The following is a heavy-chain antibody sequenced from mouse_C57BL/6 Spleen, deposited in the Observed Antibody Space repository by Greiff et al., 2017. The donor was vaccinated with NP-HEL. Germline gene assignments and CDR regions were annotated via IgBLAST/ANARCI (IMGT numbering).Heavy chain of an antibody. Sequence: EVMLVESGGGLVKPGGSLKLSCAASGFTFSSYAMSWVRQTPETRLEWVATISDGGSYTYYPDNVKGRFTISRDNAKNNLYLQMSHLKSEDTAMYYCARVGITTDFDYWGQGTTLTVSP. J-gene: IGHJ2*01. V-gene: IGHV5-4*03. CDR1: GFTFSSYA. CDR3: ARVGITTDFDY. D-gene: IGHD2-4*01. CDR2: ISDGGSYT.